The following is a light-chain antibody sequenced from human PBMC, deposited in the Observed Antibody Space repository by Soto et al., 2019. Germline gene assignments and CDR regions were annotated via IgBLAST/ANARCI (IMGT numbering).Light chain of an antibody. CDR2: AAS. J-gene: IGKJ2*01. V-gene: IGKV1-39*01. Sequence: DIQMTQSPSSLSASVGDRVTITCRASQSITTYLNWYQQKPGKAPQLLIYAASSLQSGVTSRFSGGGSGTDFTPTINSLQPEDVATYYCQQSYSTPRAYTFGQGTKLEI. CDR1: QSITTY. CDR3: QQSYSTPRAYT.